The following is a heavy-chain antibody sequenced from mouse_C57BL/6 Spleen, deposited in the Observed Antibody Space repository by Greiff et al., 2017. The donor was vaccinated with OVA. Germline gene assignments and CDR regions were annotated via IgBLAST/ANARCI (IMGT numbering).Heavy chain of an antibody. D-gene: IGHD2-5*01. V-gene: IGHV14-2*01. J-gene: IGHJ4*01. CDR2: IDPEDGET. Sequence: VQLKQSGAELVKPGASVKLSCTASGFNIQDYYMHWVKQRTEQGLEWIGRIDPEDGETKYAPKFQGKATITADTSSNTAYLQLSSLTSEDTAVYYCDLYYSNYVRGYAMDYWGQGTSVTVSS. CDR1: GFNIQDYY. CDR3: DLYYSNYVRGYAMDY.